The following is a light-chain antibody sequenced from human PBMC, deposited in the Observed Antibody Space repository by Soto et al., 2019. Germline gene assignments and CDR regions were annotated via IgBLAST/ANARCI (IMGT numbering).Light chain of an antibody. CDR1: SSDVGGYNY. J-gene: IGLJ2*01. CDR3: SSYTSSSTVI. CDR2: DVR. Sequence: QSALTQPASVSGSPGQSITISCTGTSSDVGGYNYISWYQQHPGKAPKFIIYDVRNRPSGVSNRFSGSRSGNAASLTISGLQAEDEAEYYCSSYTSSSTVIFGGGTKLTVL. V-gene: IGLV2-14*03.